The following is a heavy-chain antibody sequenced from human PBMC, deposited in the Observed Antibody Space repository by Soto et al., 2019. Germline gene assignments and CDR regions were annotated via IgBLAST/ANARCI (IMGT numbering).Heavy chain of an antibody. CDR3: AKTPPYDSSGSTFDY. D-gene: IGHD3-22*01. V-gene: IGHV3-30*18. CDR2: ISYDGSNK. CDR1: GFTFSTYS. Sequence: GGSLRLSCAASGFTFSTYSMHWVRQAPGKGLEWVAVISYDGSNKYYADSVKGRFTISRDNSKNTLYLQMNSLRAEDTAVYYCAKTPPYDSSGSTFDYWGQGTLVTVSS. J-gene: IGHJ4*02.